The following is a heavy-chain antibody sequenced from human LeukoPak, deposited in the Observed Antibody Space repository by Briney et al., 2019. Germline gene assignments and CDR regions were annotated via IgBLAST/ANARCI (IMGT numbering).Heavy chain of an antibody. J-gene: IGHJ4*02. V-gene: IGHV4-59*11. CDR3: ARSYYHDSSGYYPPDY. CDR2: FYYSGST. D-gene: IGHD3-22*01. CDR1: GGSISSHY. Sequence: SETLSLTCTVSGGSISSHYWSWIRQPPGKGLEWIGYFYYSGSTSYNPSLKSRVTISVDTSKNQFSLKLSSVTAADPAVYYCARSYYHDSSGYYPPDYWGQGTLVTVSS.